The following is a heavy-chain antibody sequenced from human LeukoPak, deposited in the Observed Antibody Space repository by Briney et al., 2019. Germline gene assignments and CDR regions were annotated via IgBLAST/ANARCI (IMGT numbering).Heavy chain of an antibody. D-gene: IGHD2-2*01. J-gene: IGHJ1*01. Sequence: TSETLSLTCTVSGGSISGYYWSWIRQPPGKGLEWIGYIYYRGDTSYNPSLKSRVTISVDTSKDQFSLKLNSVTAADTAVYYCARQPVPDIVVVPAAMEYFQHWGQGTLVTVSS. V-gene: IGHV4-59*08. CDR3: ARQPVPDIVVVPAAMEYFQH. CDR2: IYYRGDT. CDR1: GGSISGYY.